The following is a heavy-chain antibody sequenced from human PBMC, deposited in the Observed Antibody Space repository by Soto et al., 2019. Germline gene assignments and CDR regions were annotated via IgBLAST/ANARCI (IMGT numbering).Heavy chain of an antibody. D-gene: IGHD2-15*01. CDR1: GYTFTGYA. CDR3: AKGEWSYCRGGSCYYFDY. J-gene: IGHJ4*02. V-gene: IGHV1-3*01. CDR2: INAGNGNT. Sequence: QVQLVQSGSEFKKPGASVKVSCKASGYTFTGYAMHCVRQAPGQRLEWLGWINAGNGNTKYSQKFQGRFTITRDTSASTAYMELSSLRSECTAVYYCAKGEWSYCRGGSCYYFDYWGQGTVVTGSS.